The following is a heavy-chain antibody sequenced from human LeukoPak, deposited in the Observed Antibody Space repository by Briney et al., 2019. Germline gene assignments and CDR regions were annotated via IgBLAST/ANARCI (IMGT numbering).Heavy chain of an antibody. CDR2: INPNSGGT. CDR3: ARLYSGYDSDY. J-gene: IGHJ4*02. CDR1: GYTFTSYY. V-gene: IGHV1-2*06. D-gene: IGHD5-12*01. Sequence: ASVKVSCKASGYTFTSYYMHWVRQAPGQGLEWMGRINPNSGGTNYAQKFQGRVTMTRDTSISTAYMELSRLRSDDTAVYYCARLYSGYDSDYWGQGTLVTVSS.